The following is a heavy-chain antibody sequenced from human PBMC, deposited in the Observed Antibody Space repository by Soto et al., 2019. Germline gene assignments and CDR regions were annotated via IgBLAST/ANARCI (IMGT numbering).Heavy chain of an antibody. Sequence: GGSLRLSCAASGFTFSSYAMHWVRQAPGKGLEWVAVISYDGSNKYYADFVKGRFTISRDNSKNTLYLQMNSLRAEDTAVYYCARKPINDFWSGYPFGMDVWGQGTTVTVSS. D-gene: IGHD3-3*01. CDR3: ARKPINDFWSGYPFGMDV. J-gene: IGHJ6*02. CDR1: GFTFSSYA. CDR2: ISYDGSNK. V-gene: IGHV3-30-3*01.